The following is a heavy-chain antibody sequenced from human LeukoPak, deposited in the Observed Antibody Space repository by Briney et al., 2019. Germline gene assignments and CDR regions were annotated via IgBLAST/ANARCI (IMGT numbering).Heavy chain of an antibody. Sequence: SETLSLTCAVYGGSFSGYYWSWIRQPPGKGLEWTGEINHSGSTNYNPSLKSRVTISVDTSKNQFSLKLSSVTAADTAVYYCARGLGGSYSDYWGQGTLVAVSS. J-gene: IGHJ4*02. V-gene: IGHV4-34*01. CDR2: INHSGST. CDR1: GGSFSGYY. D-gene: IGHD1-26*01. CDR3: ARGLGGSYSDY.